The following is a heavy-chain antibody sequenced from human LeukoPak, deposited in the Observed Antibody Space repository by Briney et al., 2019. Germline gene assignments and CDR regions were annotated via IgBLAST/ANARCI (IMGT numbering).Heavy chain of an antibody. CDR2: IRSRAYGGTT. J-gene: IGHJ4*02. Sequence: GRSLRLSRTASGFTFGDYAMSWFRQAPGKGLEWVGFIRSRAYGGTTEYAASVKGRFTISRDDSKSIAYLQMNSLKTEDTAVYYCTRDNCGGDCYVDYWGQGTLVTVSS. CDR3: TRDNCGGDCYVDY. D-gene: IGHD2-21*02. CDR1: GFTFGDYA. V-gene: IGHV3-49*03.